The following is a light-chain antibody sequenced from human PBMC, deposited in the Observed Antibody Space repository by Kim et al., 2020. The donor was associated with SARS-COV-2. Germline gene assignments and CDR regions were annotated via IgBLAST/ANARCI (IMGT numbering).Light chain of an antibody. J-gene: IGKJ1*01. CDR1: QDIANH. V-gene: IGKV1-9*01. Sequence: ASVGDRVSITCRASQDIANHLAWYQQKPGTAPELLLYAASNLETGAPSRFSGSGSGTEFTLTIVSLQPEDFATYFCLQLDVYPRTFGQGTKVDIK. CDR3: LQLDVYPRT. CDR2: AAS.